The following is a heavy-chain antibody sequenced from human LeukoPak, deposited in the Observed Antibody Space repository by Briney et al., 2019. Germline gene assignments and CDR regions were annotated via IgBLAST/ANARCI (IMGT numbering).Heavy chain of an antibody. V-gene: IGHV4-4*08. D-gene: IGHD3/OR15-3a*01. CDR1: GGSISSYY. J-gene: IGHJ4*02. Sequence: SETLCLTCAASGGSISSYYWSWIRQPPGKGLEWIGYISTRGRTNYSPSLKSRLTLYVDTSKNTFSLKLSTLTAADTAVYYCARLFSLADFQSLFDFWGQGSLVTVSS. CDR2: ISTRGRT. CDR3: ARLFSLADFQSLFDF.